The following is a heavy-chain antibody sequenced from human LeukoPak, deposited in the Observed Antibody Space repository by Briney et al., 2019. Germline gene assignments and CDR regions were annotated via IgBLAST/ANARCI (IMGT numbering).Heavy chain of an antibody. V-gene: IGHV4-34*01. J-gene: IGHJ4*02. CDR3: ARGVDYYGV. CDR1: GGSFSGYY. D-gene: IGHD3-10*01. Sequence: SETLSLTCAVYGGSFSGYYWSWIRQPPGKGLEWIGEINHSGSTNYNPSLKSRVTISVDTSKKQFSLKLSSVTAADTAVYYCARGVDYYGVWGQGTLVTVSP. CDR2: INHSGST.